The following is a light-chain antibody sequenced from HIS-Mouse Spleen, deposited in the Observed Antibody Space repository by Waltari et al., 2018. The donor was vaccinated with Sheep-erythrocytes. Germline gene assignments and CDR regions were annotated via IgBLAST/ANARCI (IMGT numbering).Light chain of an antibody. J-gene: IGLJ7*02. CDR2: RNN. CDR3: AAWDDSLSGPV. CDR1: SSNIGSNY. V-gene: IGLV1-47*01. Sequence: QSVLTQPPSASGTPGQRVTISCSGSSSNIGSNYVYWYQQLPGTAPKLLIYRNNRRPSGVPGRFSGSKSGTSASLAISGLRSEDEADYYCAAWDDSLSGPVFGGGTQLTAL.